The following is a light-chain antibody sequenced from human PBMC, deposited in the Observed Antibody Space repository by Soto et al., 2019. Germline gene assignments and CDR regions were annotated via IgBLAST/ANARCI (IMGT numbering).Light chain of an antibody. Sequence: DNQMTQSPSSLSASVGDRVTITCPASQSISSYLNWYQQKPGKAPKLLMYAASSLQSGVPSRFRGSGSGTDFTLTISSLQPEDFATYYCQQSYSTPLYTFGQGTRLEIK. J-gene: IGKJ5*01. CDR3: QQSYSTPLYT. CDR2: AAS. V-gene: IGKV1-39*01. CDR1: QSISSY.